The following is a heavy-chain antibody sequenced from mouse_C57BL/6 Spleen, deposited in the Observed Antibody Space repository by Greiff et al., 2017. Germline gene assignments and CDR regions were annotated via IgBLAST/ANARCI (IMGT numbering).Heavy chain of an antibody. CDR2: INPNNGGT. V-gene: IGHV1-26*01. CDR1: GYTFTDYY. D-gene: IGHD2-3*01. J-gene: IGHJ1*03. Sequence: VQLQQSGPELVKPGASVKISCKASGYTFTDYYMNWVKQSPGKSLEWIGDINPNNGGTSYNQKFKGKATLTVDKSSSTAYMELRSLTSEDSAVYYCATRWLLRYFDVWGTGTTVTVSS. CDR3: ATRWLLRYFDV.